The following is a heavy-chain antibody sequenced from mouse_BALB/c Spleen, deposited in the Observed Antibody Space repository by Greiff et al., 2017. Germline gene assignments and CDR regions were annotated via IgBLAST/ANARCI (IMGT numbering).Heavy chain of an antibody. CDR1: GFNIKDTY. V-gene: IGHV14-3*02. CDR3: AMVTTALHFDY. CDR2: IDPANGNT. Sequence: EVQLQQSGAELVKPGASVKLSCTASGFNIKDTYMHWVKQRPEQGLEWIGRIDPANGNTKYDPKFQGKATITADTSSNTAYLQLSSLTSEDTAVYYCAMVTTALHFDYWGQGTTLTVSS. J-gene: IGHJ2*01. D-gene: IGHD1-2*01.